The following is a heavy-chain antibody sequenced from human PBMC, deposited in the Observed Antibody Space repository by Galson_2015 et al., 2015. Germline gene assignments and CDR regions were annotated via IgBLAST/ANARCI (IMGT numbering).Heavy chain of an antibody. CDR3: ARESGSFLDY. Sequence: LEWVSSISSSSSYIYYADSVKGRFTISRDNAKNSLYLQMNSLRAEDTAVYYCARESGSFLDYWGQGTLVTVSS. V-gene: IGHV3-21*01. J-gene: IGHJ4*02. CDR2: ISSSSSYI. D-gene: IGHD3-10*01.